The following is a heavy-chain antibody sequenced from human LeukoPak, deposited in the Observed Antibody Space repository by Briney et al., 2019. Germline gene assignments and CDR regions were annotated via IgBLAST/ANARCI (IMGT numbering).Heavy chain of an antibody. J-gene: IGHJ6*02. V-gene: IGHV1-18*01. CDR2: ISAYNGNT. CDR3: ARRRYCSSTSCYGKGMYYYYYGMDF. CDR1: GYTFTSYG. Sequence: GASVKVSCKASGYTFTSYGISWVRQAPGQGLEWMGWISAYNGNTNYAQKLQGRVTMTTDTSTSTAYMELRSLRSDDTAVYYCARRRYCSSTSCYGKGMYYYYYGMDFWGQGTTVTVSS. D-gene: IGHD2-2*01.